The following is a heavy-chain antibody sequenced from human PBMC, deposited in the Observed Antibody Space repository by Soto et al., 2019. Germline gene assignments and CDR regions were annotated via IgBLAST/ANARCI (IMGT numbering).Heavy chain of an antibody. J-gene: IGHJ4*02. CDR2: IIPIFGTA. CDR3: ASKVYSSSSPVISSDY. Sequence: SVKVSCKASGGTFSSYAISWVRQAPGQGLEWMGGIIPIFGTANYAQKFQGRVTITADKSTSTAYMELSSLRSEDTAVYYCASKVYSSSSPVISSDYWGQGTLVTVSS. V-gene: IGHV1-69*06. D-gene: IGHD6-6*01. CDR1: GGTFSSYA.